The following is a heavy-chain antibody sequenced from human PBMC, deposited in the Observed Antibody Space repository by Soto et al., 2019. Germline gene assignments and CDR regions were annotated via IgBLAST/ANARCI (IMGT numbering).Heavy chain of an antibody. D-gene: IGHD6-13*01. Sequence: QVQLVQSGAEVKKPGASVKVSCKASGYTFTSYGISWVRQAPGQGLEWMGWISAYNGNTNYAQKLQGRVTMTTDTSTSTAYMELRSLRSDDTAVDYCARLRVGIEQQLVIYYGMDVWGQGTTVTVSS. V-gene: IGHV1-18*04. J-gene: IGHJ6*02. CDR2: ISAYNGNT. CDR3: ARLRVGIEQQLVIYYGMDV. CDR1: GYTFTSYG.